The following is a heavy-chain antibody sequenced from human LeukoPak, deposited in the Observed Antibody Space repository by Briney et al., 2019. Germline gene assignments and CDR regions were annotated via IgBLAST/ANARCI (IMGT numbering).Heavy chain of an antibody. CDR3: ARDSSGYYPLMTLDY. D-gene: IGHD3-22*01. CDR1: GYSISSGYY. J-gene: IGHJ4*02. V-gene: IGHV4-38-2*02. CDR2: IYHSGST. Sequence: SETLSLTCTVSGYSISSGYYWGWIRQPPGKGLEWIGSIYHSGSTYYNPSLKSRVTISVDTSKNQFSLKLSSVTAADTAVYYCARDSSGYYPLMTLDYWGQGTLVTVSS.